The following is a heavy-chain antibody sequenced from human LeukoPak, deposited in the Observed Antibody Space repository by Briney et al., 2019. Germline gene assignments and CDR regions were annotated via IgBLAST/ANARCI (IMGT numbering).Heavy chain of an antibody. V-gene: IGHV4-34*01. Sequence: SETLSLTCAVYGGSFSGYYWSWIRQPPGKGLEWIGEINHSGSTNYNPSLKSRVTISVDTSKNQFSLKLSSVTAADTAVYYCARGVGYYYYYMDVWGKGTAVTVSS. J-gene: IGHJ6*03. CDR3: ARGVGYYYYYMDV. CDR2: INHSGST. CDR1: GGSFSGYY.